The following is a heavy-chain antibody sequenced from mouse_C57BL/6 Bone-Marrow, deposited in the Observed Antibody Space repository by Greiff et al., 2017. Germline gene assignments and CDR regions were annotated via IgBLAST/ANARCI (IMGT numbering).Heavy chain of an antibody. CDR2: IYPGDGDT. CDR1: GYAFSSSW. CDR3: ARQGTH. Sequence: QVQLQQSGPELVKPGASVKISCKASGYAFSSSWMNWVKQRPGKGLEWIGRIYPGDGDTNYNGKFKGKATLTADKSSSTAYMQLSSLTSADSAVYFCARQGTHWGQGTLVTVSA. D-gene: IGHD3-3*01. J-gene: IGHJ3*01. V-gene: IGHV1-82*01.